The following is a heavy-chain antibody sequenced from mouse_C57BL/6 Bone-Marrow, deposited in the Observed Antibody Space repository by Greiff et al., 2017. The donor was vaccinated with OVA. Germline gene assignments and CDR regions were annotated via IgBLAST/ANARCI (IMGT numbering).Heavy chain of an antibody. D-gene: IGHD2-4*01. J-gene: IGHJ4*01. Sequence: VQLQQSGAELVKPGASVKMSCKASGYTFTSYWITWVKQRPGQGLEWIGDIYPGSGSTNYNEKFKSKATLTVDTSSSTAYMQLSSLTSEDSAVYYCASDYAYYYAMDYWGQGTSVTVSS. CDR2: IYPGSGST. CDR3: ASDYAYYYAMDY. CDR1: GYTFTSYW. V-gene: IGHV1-55*01.